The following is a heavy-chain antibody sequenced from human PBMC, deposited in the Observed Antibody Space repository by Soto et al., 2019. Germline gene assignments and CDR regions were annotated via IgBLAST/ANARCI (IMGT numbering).Heavy chain of an antibody. J-gene: IGHJ4*02. CDR3: ARAIKRWEVNYYFDF. Sequence: QVQLVQSGAEVKKPGSSVKVSCKASGGFLSHYSVSWVRQAPGHGPEWMGGIVVDSNTAEYSQRFQDRVTITADTSTDTLYMELGSLTFEDTAVYYCARAIKRWEVNYYFDFWGQGTLVTVSS. CDR2: IVVDSNTA. CDR1: GGFLSHYS. V-gene: IGHV1-69*06. D-gene: IGHD1-26*01.